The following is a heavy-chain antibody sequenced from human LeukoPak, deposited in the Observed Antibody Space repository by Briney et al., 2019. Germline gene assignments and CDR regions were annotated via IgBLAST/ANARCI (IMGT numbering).Heavy chain of an antibody. Sequence: PSETLSLTCTVSGGSISSSSYYWGWIRQPPGKGLEWIGSIYYSGSTYYNPSLKSRVTISVDTSKNQFSLKLSSVTAADTAVYYCARIFAELPYRYYFDYWGQGTLVTVSS. CDR3: ARIFAELPYRYYFDY. J-gene: IGHJ4*02. D-gene: IGHD3-10*01. V-gene: IGHV4-39*01. CDR2: IYYSGST. CDR1: GGSISSSSYY.